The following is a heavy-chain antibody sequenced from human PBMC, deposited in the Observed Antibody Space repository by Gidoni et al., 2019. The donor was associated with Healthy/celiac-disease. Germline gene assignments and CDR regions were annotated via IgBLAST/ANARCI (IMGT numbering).Heavy chain of an antibody. D-gene: IGHD6-13*01. V-gene: IGHV3-21*01. CDR1: GFTFSSYS. CDR3: ARDNHIAAAGTTDY. CDR2: ISSSSSYI. Sequence: EVQLVESGGGLVKPGGSLRLTCAASGFTFSSYSMNWVRQAPGKGLEWVSSISSSSSYIYYADSVKGRFTISRDNAKNSLYLQMNSLRAEDTAVYYCARDNHIAAAGTTDYWGQGTLVTVSS. J-gene: IGHJ4*02.